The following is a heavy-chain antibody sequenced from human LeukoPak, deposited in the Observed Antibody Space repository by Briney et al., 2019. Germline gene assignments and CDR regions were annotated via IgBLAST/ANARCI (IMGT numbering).Heavy chain of an antibody. V-gene: IGHV4-39*01. CDR2: IYYSGTT. Sequence: SETLSLTCTVSGGSISASSYYWGWIRQPPGKGLEWIATIYYSGTTYYNPSLKSRVTISVDTPKNQFSLNLSSVTAADTAVYYCARRGSGSRGDFDYWGQGTLVTVSS. D-gene: IGHD2-15*01. CDR1: GGSISASSYY. J-gene: IGHJ4*02. CDR3: ARRGSGSRGDFDY.